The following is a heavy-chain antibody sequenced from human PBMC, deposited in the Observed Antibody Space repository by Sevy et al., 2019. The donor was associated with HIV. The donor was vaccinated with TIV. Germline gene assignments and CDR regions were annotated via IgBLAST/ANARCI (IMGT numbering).Heavy chain of an antibody. J-gene: IGHJ3*02. CDR2: ISYDGSNK. V-gene: IGHV3-30-3*01. CDR1: GFTFSSYA. Sequence: GGSLRLSCAASGFTFSSYAMHWVRQAPGKGLEWVAVISYDGSNKYYADSVKGRFTISRDNSKNTLYLQMNSLRAEDTAVYYCARVRRSGSYRPNDAFDIWGQRTMVTVSS. D-gene: IGHD1-26*01. CDR3: ARVRRSGSYRPNDAFDI.